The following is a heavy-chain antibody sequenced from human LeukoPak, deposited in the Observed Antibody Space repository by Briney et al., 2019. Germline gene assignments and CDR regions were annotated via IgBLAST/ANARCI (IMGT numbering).Heavy chain of an antibody. Sequence: PSETLSLTCTVSGGSISSGGYYWSWIRQPPGKGLEWIGYIYHSGSTYYNPSLKSRVTISVDRSKNRFSLKLSSVTAADTAVYYCARPFWSGYYGRNSEGAFDIWGQGTMVTVSS. J-gene: IGHJ3*02. CDR2: IYHSGST. CDR3: ARPFWSGYYGRNSEGAFDI. D-gene: IGHD3-3*01. V-gene: IGHV4-30-2*01. CDR1: GGSISSGGYY.